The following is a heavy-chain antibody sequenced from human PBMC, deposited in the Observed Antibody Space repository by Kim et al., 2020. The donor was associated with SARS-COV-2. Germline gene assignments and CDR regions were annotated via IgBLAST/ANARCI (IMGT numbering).Heavy chain of an antibody. CDR1: GYTFTSYY. CDR2: INPSGCST. CDR3: ARTLLYGSGNIYGMDV. V-gene: IGHV1-46*01. D-gene: IGHD3-10*01. J-gene: IGHJ6*02. Sequence: ASVKVSCKASGYTFTSYYMHWVRQAPGQGLEWMGIINPSGCSTSYAQKFQGRVTMTRDTSTSTVYMELSSLRSEDTAVYYCARTLLYGSGNIYGMDVWGQGTTVTVSS.